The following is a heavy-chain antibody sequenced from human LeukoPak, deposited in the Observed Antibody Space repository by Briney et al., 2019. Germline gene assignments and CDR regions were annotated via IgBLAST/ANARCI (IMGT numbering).Heavy chain of an antibody. D-gene: IGHD1-14*01. CDR1: GFTFSSCG. J-gene: IGHJ4*02. V-gene: IGHV3-21*01. CDR3: ATETIGRHYDY. Sequence: PGGSLRLSCAASGFTFSSCGFNWVRQAPGKGLEWVSSIGPTGTDRYYADSVRGRFTISRDNAKNSMYLQMDSLRDEDTAVYYCATETIGRHYDYWGQGTLLTVSS. CDR2: IGPTGTDR.